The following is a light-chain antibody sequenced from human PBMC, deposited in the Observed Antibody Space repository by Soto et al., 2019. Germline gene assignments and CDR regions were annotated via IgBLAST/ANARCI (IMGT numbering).Light chain of an antibody. CDR2: DAS. CDR3: QQYNSFSLT. V-gene: IGKV1-5*01. J-gene: IGKJ4*01. CDR1: QSLSSW. Sequence: DIQMTQSPSTLSSSVGDRVTITCRASQSLSSWLAWYQQKPGKAPKLLIYDASSLNIGVPSRFSGSGSETDFTLTISSLQPEDFAIYYCQQYNSFSLTFGGGTKVDIK.